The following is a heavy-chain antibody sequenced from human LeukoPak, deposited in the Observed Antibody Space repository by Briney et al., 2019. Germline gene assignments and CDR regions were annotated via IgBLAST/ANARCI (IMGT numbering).Heavy chain of an antibody. V-gene: IGHV4-59*01. D-gene: IGHD6-19*01. CDR2: IYYSGST. CDR1: GGSMSRYY. J-gene: IGHJ3*02. Sequence: SETLSLTCTVSGGSMSRYYWTWLRQPPGKGLEWIGYIYYSGSTNYNPSLKSRVTISVDTSKKQFSLKLSSVTAADTAVYYCARLIAVPNLDDAFDIWGQGTMVTVSS. CDR3: ARLIAVPNLDDAFDI.